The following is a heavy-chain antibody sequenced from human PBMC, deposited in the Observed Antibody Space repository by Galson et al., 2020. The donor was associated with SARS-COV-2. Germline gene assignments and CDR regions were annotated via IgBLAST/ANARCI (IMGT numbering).Heavy chain of an antibody. CDR1: GASIRNYF. J-gene: IGHJ4*02. D-gene: IGHD5-18*01. Sequence: NLSETLSPTCSVAGASIRNYFWSWIRQPPGKGLEYTAYTHHSGITNYNPSLKSRVTMSVDTPKNQFSLKVRSMTAADTAVYYCVRLTYGYGDPGHCDSWGQGTLVTVSS. CDR3: VRLTYGYGDPGHCDS. CDR2: THHSGIT. V-gene: IGHV4-59*01.